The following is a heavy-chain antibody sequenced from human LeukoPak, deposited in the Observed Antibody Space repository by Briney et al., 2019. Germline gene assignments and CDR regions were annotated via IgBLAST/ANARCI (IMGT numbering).Heavy chain of an antibody. Sequence: PSETLSLTCAVYGGSFSGYYWSWIRQPPGKGLEWIGEINHSGSTNYNPSLKNRVTISVDTSKNQFSLKLSSVTAADTAVYYCARRVYDSSGYTPNWFDPWGQGTLVTVSS. CDR3: ARRVYDSSGYTPNWFDP. D-gene: IGHD3-22*01. J-gene: IGHJ5*02. V-gene: IGHV4-34*01. CDR1: GGSFSGYY. CDR2: INHSGST.